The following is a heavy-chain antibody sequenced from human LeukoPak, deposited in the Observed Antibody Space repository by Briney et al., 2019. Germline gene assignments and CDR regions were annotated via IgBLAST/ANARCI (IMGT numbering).Heavy chain of an antibody. CDR2: ISAYNGNT. CDR1: GYTFTSYG. J-gene: IGHJ4*02. V-gene: IGHV1-18*01. Sequence: ASVKVSCKASGYTFTSYGISWVRQAPGQGLEWMGWISAYNGNTNYAQKFQGRVTMTRDTSISTAYMELSRLRSDDTAVYYCARRKIFGEKQPADYWGQGTLVTVSS. CDR3: ARRKIFGEKQPADY. D-gene: IGHD3-3*01.